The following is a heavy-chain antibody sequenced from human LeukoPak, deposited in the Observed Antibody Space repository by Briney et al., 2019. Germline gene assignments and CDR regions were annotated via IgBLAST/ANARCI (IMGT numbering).Heavy chain of an antibody. J-gene: IGHJ4*02. CDR2: IGGDGIA. CDR1: GFTFTDHP. CDR3: AKDRANWAIDD. Sequence: GKSLRLSCVASGFTFTDHPMNWVRQAPGKGLEWISYIGGDGIAFYADSVKGRFTASKDDARKSMYLQMNSLRVEDTAVYYCAKDRANWAIDDWGQGTQVTVSS. D-gene: IGHD3-16*01. V-gene: IGHV3-69-1*01.